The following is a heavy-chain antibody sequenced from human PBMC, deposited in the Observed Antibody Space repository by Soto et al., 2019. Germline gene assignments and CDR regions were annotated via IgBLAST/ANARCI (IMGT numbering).Heavy chain of an antibody. CDR2: ISGSGGST. V-gene: IGHV3-23*01. Sequence: PGGSLRLSCAASGFTFSSYAMTWVRQAPGKGLEWVSAISGSGGSTYYADSVKGRFTISRDNSKNTLYLQMNSLRAEDTAVYYCAKVQTVLFDWLVEYYYMDVWGKGTTVTVSS. D-gene: IGHD3-9*01. CDR3: AKVQTVLFDWLVEYYYMDV. CDR1: GFTFSSYA. J-gene: IGHJ6*03.